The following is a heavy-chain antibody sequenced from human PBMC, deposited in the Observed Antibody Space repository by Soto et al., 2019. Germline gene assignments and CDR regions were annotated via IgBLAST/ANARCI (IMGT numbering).Heavy chain of an antibody. CDR1: GFTFSSYS. V-gene: IGHV3-21*01. D-gene: IGHD3-9*01. CDR2: ISSSSSYI. Sequence: GGSLRLSCAASGFTFSSYSMNWVRQAPGKGLEWVSSISSSSSYIYYADSVKGRFTISRDNAKNSLYLQMNSLRAEDTAVYYCAKDYSYYDILTGYYNVYYFDDWGQGTLVTVSS. J-gene: IGHJ4*02. CDR3: AKDYSYYDILTGYYNVYYFDD.